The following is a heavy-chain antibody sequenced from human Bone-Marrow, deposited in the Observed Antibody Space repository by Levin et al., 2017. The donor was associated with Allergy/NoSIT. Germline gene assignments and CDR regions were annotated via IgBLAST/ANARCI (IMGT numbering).Heavy chain of an antibody. CDR3: TTDAPIVVVVAVKDYYMDV. J-gene: IGHJ6*03. V-gene: IGHV3-15*01. D-gene: IGHD2-15*01. CDR1: GFPFSNAW. CDR2: IKSKTDGGTT. Sequence: LSLTCAASGFPFSNAWMSWVRQAPGKGLEWVGRIKSKTDGGTTDYAAPVKGRFTISRDDSKNTLYLQMNSLKTEDTAVYYCTTDAPIVVVVAVKDYYMDVWGKGTTVTVSS.